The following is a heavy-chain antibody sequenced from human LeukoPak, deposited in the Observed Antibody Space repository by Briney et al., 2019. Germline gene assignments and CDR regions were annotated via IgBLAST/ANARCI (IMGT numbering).Heavy chain of an antibody. Sequence: PGKSLRLSCAASGFTFNNYAMHWVRQAPGKGLEWVAVISYDGSVKYYADSVKGRFTIPRDNSKNTLYLQMNSLRAEDTAVYYCARGEMKDTAMVNFDYWGQGTLVTVSS. D-gene: IGHD5-18*01. CDR2: ISYDGSVK. J-gene: IGHJ4*02. V-gene: IGHV3-30-3*01. CDR1: GFTFNNYA. CDR3: ARGEMKDTAMVNFDY.